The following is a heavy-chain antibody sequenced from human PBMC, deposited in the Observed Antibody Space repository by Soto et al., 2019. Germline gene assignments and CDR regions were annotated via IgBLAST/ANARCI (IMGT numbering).Heavy chain of an antibody. Sequence: GGSLRLSCAASGFTFSSYGMHWVRQAPGKGLEWVAVIWYDGSNKYYADSVKGRFTISRDNSKNTLYLQMNSLRAEDTAVYYCASIVGALEYYFDYWGQGTLVTVSS. J-gene: IGHJ4*02. V-gene: IGHV3-33*01. CDR3: ASIVGALEYYFDY. CDR1: GFTFSSYG. D-gene: IGHD1-26*01. CDR2: IWYDGSNK.